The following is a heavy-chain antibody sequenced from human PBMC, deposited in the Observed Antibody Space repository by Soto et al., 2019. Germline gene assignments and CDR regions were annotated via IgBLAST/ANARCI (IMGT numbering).Heavy chain of an antibody. CDR1: GFTFSSYA. J-gene: IGHJ6*02. D-gene: IGHD6-19*01. V-gene: IGHV3-23*01. CDR2: ISGSGGST. Sequence: HPGGSLRLSCAASGFTFSSYAMSWVRQAPGKGLEWVSAISGSGGSTYYADSVKGRFTISRDNSKNTLYLQMNSLRAEDTAVYYCANPVAGTGVFSYYYYGMDVWGQGTTVTVSS. CDR3: ANPVAGTGVFSYYYYGMDV.